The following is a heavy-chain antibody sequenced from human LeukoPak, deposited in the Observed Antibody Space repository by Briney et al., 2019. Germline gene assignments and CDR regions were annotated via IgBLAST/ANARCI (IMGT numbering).Heavy chain of an antibody. CDR1: GGPFSRLA. Sequence: GASVKVSCKASGGPFSRLAISWVRQAPGQGLEWMGEIMPVYGTANYAQNFQGRVTLTTDESTSTGYMELSRLTSEDTAVYYCARDISGPVGYFQHWGQGTLVTVSS. V-gene: IGHV1-69*05. D-gene: IGHD2-15*01. J-gene: IGHJ1*01. CDR3: ARDISGPVGYFQH. CDR2: IMPVYGTA.